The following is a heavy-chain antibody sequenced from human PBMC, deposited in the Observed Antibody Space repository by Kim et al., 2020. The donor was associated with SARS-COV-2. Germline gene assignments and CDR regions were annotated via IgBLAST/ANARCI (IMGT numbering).Heavy chain of an antibody. CDR3: ARGPDCGGDCYSSYYYYGMDV. D-gene: IGHD2-21*02. Sequence: SETLSLTCTVSGGSISSGSYYWSWIRQPAGKGLEWIGRIYTSGSTNYNPSLKSRVTISVDTSKNQFSLKLSSVTAADTAVYYCARGPDCGGDCYSSYYYYGMDVWGQGTTVTVSS. J-gene: IGHJ6*02. V-gene: IGHV4-61*02. CDR2: IYTSGST. CDR1: GGSISSGSYY.